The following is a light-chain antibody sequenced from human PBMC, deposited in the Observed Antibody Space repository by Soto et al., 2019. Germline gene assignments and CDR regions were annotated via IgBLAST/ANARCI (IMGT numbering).Light chain of an antibody. Sequence: QSVMTQPPSVSAAPGQKVTISCSGSSSNIGGNSVSWYQQLPGTAPKLLIYDDDNRPSGIPDRFSGSKSGTSATLGITGFQTGDEADYYCGSWDSSLSAYVFATGTKVTVL. CDR3: GSWDSSLSAYV. V-gene: IGLV1-51*01. CDR1: SSNIGGNS. CDR2: DDD. J-gene: IGLJ1*01.